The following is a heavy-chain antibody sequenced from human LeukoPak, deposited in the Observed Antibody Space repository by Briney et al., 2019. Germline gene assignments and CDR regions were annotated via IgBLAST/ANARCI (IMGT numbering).Heavy chain of an antibody. V-gene: IGHV3-30*03. D-gene: IGHD1-26*01. CDR1: GFSFNNFG. J-gene: IGHJ4*02. CDR3: ARVREHRVFDY. CDR2: ISYDGSNK. Sequence: GRSLRLSCAASGFSFNNFGMHWVRQAPDKGLEWVAGISYDGSNKYYADSVKGRFTISRDNAQNTLYLQMNSLRAEDTAVYYCARVREHRVFDYWGQGTLVTVSS.